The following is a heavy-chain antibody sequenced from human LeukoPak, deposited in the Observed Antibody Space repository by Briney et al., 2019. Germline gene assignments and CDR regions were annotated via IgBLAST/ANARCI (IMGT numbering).Heavy chain of an antibody. V-gene: IGHV3-30*02. CDR1: GFTFSSYG. CDR2: IRYDGSNK. D-gene: IGHD6-19*01. Sequence: GGSLRLSCAASGFTFSSYGMHWVRQAPGKGLEWVAFIRYDGSNKYYADSVKGRFTISRDNAKNSLYLQMNSLRAEDTAVYYCARDLRSPVSGWYYFDYWGQGTLVTVSS. J-gene: IGHJ4*02. CDR3: ARDLRSPVSGWYYFDY.